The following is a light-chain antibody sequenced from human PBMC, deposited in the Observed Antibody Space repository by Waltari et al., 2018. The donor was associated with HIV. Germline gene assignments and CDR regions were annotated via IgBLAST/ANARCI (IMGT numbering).Light chain of an antibody. CDR2: YDN. Sequence: SYVLTQPPSVSVAHGETATLTCAGNTMGSKNVHWYQQRPGQAPILVIYYDNERPSGIPERFSGSNSGNTATLTIRRVEVADEADYYCQVWDSDSDHVFGPGTEVTVL. CDR3: QVWDSDSDHV. J-gene: IGLJ1*01. V-gene: IGLV3-21*01. CDR1: TMGSKN.